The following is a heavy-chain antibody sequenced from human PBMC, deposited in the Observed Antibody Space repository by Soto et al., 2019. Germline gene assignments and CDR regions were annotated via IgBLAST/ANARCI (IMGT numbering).Heavy chain of an antibody. CDR2: ISYDGNIN. D-gene: IGHD7-27*01. J-gene: IGHJ4*02. CDR3: ARETLGYFDY. Sequence: QVQLVESGGGVVQPGRSLRLYCAASGFTFSSYAMHWVRQAPGKGLEWVVVISYDGNINYNADSVKGRFTISRDNSKNTQYLQMNSLRTEDTAVYYCARETLGYFDYWGQGTLVTVSS. V-gene: IGHV3-30-3*01. CDR1: GFTFSSYA.